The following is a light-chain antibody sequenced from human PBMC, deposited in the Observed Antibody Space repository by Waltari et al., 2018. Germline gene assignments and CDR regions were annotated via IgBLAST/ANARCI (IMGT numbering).Light chain of an antibody. J-gene: IGLJ7*01. V-gene: IGLV2-11*01. CDR2: DVV. Sequence: QSALTQPRSVSGSPGQSVTISCSGTSSDVGHYNFVSWYQQHPGNAPKLLIYDVVKRPSGVPDRFSGSKSGNTASLTISGLQTEDEADYYCCSYAGSYTFVFGGGTQLTVL. CDR3: CSYAGSYTFV. CDR1: SSDVGHYNF.